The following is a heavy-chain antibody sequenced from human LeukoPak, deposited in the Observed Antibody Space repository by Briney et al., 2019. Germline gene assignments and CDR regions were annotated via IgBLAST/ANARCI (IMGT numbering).Heavy chain of an antibody. V-gene: IGHV3-30*02. J-gene: IGHJ4*02. CDR2: IRYDGSNK. CDR1: GFTFSSYG. Sequence: GEPLRLSCAASGFTFSSYGTHWVRQAPGKRLEWVASIRYDGSNKYYADSVKGRFTISRDNSKNTLYLQMNSLRAEDTAVYYCAKDFDPYYYDSSGYCPILDYWGQGTLVTVSS. CDR3: AKDFDPYYYDSSGYCPILDY. D-gene: IGHD3-22*01.